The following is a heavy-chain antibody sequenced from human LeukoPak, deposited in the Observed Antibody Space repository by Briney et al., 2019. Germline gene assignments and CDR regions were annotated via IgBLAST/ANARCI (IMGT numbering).Heavy chain of an antibody. V-gene: IGHV4-34*01. CDR3: ARGPTYYYDSSGYYKRTFFDY. J-gene: IGHJ4*02. D-gene: IGHD3-22*01. CDR1: GGSFSGYY. Sequence: PSETLSLTCAVYGGSFSGYYWSWIRQPPGKGLEWIGEINHSGSTNYNPSLKSRVTISVDTSKNQFSLKLSSVTAADTAVYYCARGPTYYYDSSGYYKRTFFDYWGQGTLVTVSS. CDR2: INHSGST.